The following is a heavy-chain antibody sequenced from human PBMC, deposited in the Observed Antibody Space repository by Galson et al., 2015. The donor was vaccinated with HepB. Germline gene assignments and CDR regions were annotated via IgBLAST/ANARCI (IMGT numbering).Heavy chain of an antibody. CDR2: ISYDGSNR. D-gene: IGHD2-15*01. CDR1: GFTFSSYA. J-gene: IGHJ4*02. Sequence: SLRLSCAASGFTFSSYAMHWVRQAPGKGLEWVAVISYDGSNRYYADSVKGRFTISRDNSKNTLYLQMNSLRAEDTAVYYCARDHWPVVVAATPGRDGYNFSPFDYWGQGTLVTVSS. CDR3: ARDHWPVVVAATPGRDGYNFSPFDY. V-gene: IGHV3-30-3*01.